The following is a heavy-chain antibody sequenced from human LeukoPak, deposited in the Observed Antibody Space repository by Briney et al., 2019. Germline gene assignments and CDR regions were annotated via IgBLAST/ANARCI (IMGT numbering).Heavy chain of an antibody. CDR3: ARALGIVGATMDY. Sequence: SVKVSCKASGGAFSSYAISWVRQAPGQGLEWMGRIIPILGIANYAQKFQGRVTITADKSTSTAYMELSSLRSEDTAVYYCARALGIVGATMDYWGQGTLVTVSS. CDR1: GGAFSSYA. J-gene: IGHJ4*02. CDR2: IIPILGIA. V-gene: IGHV1-69*04. D-gene: IGHD1-26*01.